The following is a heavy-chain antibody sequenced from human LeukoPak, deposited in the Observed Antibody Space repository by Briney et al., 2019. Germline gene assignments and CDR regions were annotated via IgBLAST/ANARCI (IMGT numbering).Heavy chain of an antibody. Sequence: PSETLSLTCTVSGGSISGSSYYWGWIRQPPGKGLECIGYIYYSGSTNYNPSLKSRVTISVDTSKNQFSLKLSSVTAADTAVYYCARAVGATPWFDPWGQGTLVTVSS. J-gene: IGHJ5*02. D-gene: IGHD1-26*01. CDR1: GGSISGSSYY. CDR3: ARAVGATPWFDP. CDR2: IYYSGST. V-gene: IGHV4-61*05.